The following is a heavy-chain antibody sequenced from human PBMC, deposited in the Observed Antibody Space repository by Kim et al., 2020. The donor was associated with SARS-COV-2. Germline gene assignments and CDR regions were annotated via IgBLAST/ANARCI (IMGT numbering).Heavy chain of an antibody. Sequence: NSEESVKGRLSRPRDNAKNMVYLQMNSLRAEDSALYYCVRKSGHSYGMDVWGQGTTVTVSS. J-gene: IGHJ6*02. V-gene: IGHV3-74*01. CDR3: VRKSGHSYGMDV.